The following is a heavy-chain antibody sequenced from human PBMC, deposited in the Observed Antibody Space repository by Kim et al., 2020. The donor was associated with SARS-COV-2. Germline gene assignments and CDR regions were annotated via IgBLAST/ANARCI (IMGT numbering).Heavy chain of an antibody. CDR2: IYPGDSDT. D-gene: IGHD3-10*01. V-gene: IGHV5-51*01. CDR3: VRLGIPMVRGLWFDP. Sequence: GESLKISCKGSGYSFAIYWIGWVRQMPGKGLEYMGIIYPGDSDTRYSPSFHGQVTISADKSISTAYLQWGSLKASDTAIYYCVRLGIPMVRGLWFDPWGQGTLVTVSS. CDR1: GYSFAIYW. J-gene: IGHJ5*02.